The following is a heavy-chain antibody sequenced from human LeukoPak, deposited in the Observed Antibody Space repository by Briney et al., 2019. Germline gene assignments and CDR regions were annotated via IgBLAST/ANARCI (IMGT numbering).Heavy chain of an antibody. J-gene: IGHJ6*03. CDR1: GFTLSNYA. CDR2: ISSHSSNI. V-gene: IGHV3-48*01. D-gene: IGHD2-15*01. Sequence: GGSLRLSCAASGFTLSNYALNWVRQAPGKGLEGVSYISSHSSNIHYTDSVKGRFTISRDNAKNSLYLQMNSLRAEDTAVYYCARDPSIGSSLYYYMDVWGKGTTVTVSS. CDR3: ARDPSIGSSLYYYMDV.